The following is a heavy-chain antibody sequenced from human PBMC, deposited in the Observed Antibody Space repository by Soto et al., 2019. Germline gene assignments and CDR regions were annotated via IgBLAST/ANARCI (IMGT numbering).Heavy chain of an antibody. CDR1: GYSFTSYW. CDR3: ARDSIAVAGTDYYYYYGMDV. V-gene: IGHV5-10-1*01. Sequence: PGESLKISCKGSGYSFTSYWISWVRQMPGKGLEWMGRIDPSDSYTNYSPSFQGHVTISADKSISTAYLQWSSLKASDTAMYYCARDSIAVAGTDYYYYYGMDVWGQGTTVTVSS. CDR2: IDPSDSYT. J-gene: IGHJ6*02. D-gene: IGHD6-19*01.